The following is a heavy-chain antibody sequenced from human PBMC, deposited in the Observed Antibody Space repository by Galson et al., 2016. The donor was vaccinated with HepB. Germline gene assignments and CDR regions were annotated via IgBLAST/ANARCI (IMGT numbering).Heavy chain of an antibody. D-gene: IGHD3-3*01. Sequence: SLRLSCAASGFTFSRYAMSWVRQAPGKGLEWVAGITGTAYSTYYADSVNGRFTISRANSKNVLYLEMSSLRADEPAVYYCAKVTSQEWLVLYIFDNWGQGTLVSVSS. V-gene: IGHV3-23*01. J-gene: IGHJ4*02. CDR1: GFTFSRYA. CDR2: ITGTAYST. CDR3: AKVTSQEWLVLYIFDN.